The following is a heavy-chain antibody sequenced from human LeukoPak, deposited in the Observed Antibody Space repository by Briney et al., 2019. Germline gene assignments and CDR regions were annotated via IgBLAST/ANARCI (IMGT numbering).Heavy chain of an antibody. Sequence: GASVKVSCKASGYTFTGYYMHWVRQAPGQGLEWMGRINPNSGGTNYAQKFQGRVTMTRDTSISTAYMELSRLRSDDTAVYYCARTSDYYDSSGYSMNDAFDIWGQGTMVTVSS. CDR2: INPNSGGT. CDR3: ARTSDYYDSSGYSMNDAFDI. CDR1: GYTFTGYY. J-gene: IGHJ3*02. D-gene: IGHD3-22*01. V-gene: IGHV1-2*06.